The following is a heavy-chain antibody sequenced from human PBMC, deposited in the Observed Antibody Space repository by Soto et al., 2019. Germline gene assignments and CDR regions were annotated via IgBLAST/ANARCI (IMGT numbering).Heavy chain of an antibody. CDR1: GYSFTGYY. V-gene: IGHV1-2*02. Sequence: GASVKVSCKTSGYSFTGYYMYWVRQAPGQGLEWMGWINPNTGDTNYGQKFQGRVTMTRDTSISTAYMELSRLRSDDTAVYYCARNQRYYAILTGFYTPYSYYHCLYVWG. D-gene: IGHD3-9*01. CDR3: ARNQRYYAILTGFYTPYSYYHCLYV. J-gene: IGHJ6*02. CDR2: INPNTGDT.